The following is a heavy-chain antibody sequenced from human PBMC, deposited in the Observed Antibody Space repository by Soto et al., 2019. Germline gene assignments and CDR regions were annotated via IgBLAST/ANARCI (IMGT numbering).Heavy chain of an antibody. D-gene: IGHD6-13*01. CDR2: ISSTGNTI. V-gene: IGHV3-11*01. Sequence: PGGSRRLSCAASGFTFSDYYMSWIRQAPGKGLECVSQISSTGNTIYYADSVKGRFTISRDNAKNSLYLQMNSLRAEDTAVYYCARYYSSSLYYYYYYYYAMDVWGQGTTVTVSS. CDR3: ARYYSSSLYYYYYYYYAMDV. J-gene: IGHJ6*02. CDR1: GFTFSDYY.